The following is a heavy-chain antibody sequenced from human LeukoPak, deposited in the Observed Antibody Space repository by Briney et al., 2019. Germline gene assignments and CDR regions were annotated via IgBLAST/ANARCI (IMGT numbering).Heavy chain of an antibody. V-gene: IGHV3-30-3*01. CDR3: ARDELGEPTYYFDY. CDR1: RFTFDDYA. Sequence: PGGSLRLSCAASRFTFDDYAMHWVRQAPGKGLEWVAVISYDGSNKYYADSVKGRFTISRDNSKNTLYLQMNSLRAEDTAVYYCARDELGEPTYYFDYWGQGTLVTVSS. CDR2: ISYDGSNK. D-gene: IGHD3-10*01. J-gene: IGHJ4*02.